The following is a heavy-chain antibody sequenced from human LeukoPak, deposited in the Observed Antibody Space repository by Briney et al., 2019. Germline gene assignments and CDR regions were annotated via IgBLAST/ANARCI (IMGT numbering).Heavy chain of an antibody. CDR2: IIPIFGTA. Sequence: SVKVSCKASGGTFSSYAISWVRQAPGQGLEWMGGIIPIFGTANYAQKFQGRVTITADESTSTAYMELSSLRSEDTAVYYCARHLAVSRRPGVSGLGAPNTPDYYYYGMDVWGQGTTVTVSS. D-gene: IGHD3-16*01. J-gene: IGHJ6*02. CDR1: GGTFSSYA. CDR3: ARHLAVSRRPGVSGLGAPNTPDYYYYGMDV. V-gene: IGHV1-69*13.